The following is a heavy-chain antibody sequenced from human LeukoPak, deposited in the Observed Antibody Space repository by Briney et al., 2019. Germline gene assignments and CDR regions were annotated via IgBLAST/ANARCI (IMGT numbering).Heavy chain of an antibody. D-gene: IGHD6-6*01. CDR2: IYHSGGT. Sequence: TSETLSLTCAVSGYSISSGYYWGWIRQPPGKGLEWIGSIYHSGGTYYNPSLKGRVTISVDTSKNQFSLKLSSVTAADTAVYYCARHPFEYSSSSSDYFDYWGQGTLVTVSS. CDR1: GYSISSGYY. CDR3: ARHPFEYSSSSSDYFDY. J-gene: IGHJ4*02. V-gene: IGHV4-38-2*01.